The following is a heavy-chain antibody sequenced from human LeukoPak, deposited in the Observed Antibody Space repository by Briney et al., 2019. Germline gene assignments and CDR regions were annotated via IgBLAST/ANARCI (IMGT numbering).Heavy chain of an antibody. CDR3: ARALRDFWSGYYDPYYFDY. Sequence: GGSLRLSCTTSGFNFRAYWMSWVRQAPGKGLEWVANIKQDGSEKYYVDSVKGRFTISRDNAKNSLYLQMNSLRAEDTAVYYCARALRDFWSGYYDPYYFDYWGQGTLVTVSS. CDR2: IKQDGSEK. J-gene: IGHJ4*02. CDR1: GFNFRAYW. V-gene: IGHV3-7*01. D-gene: IGHD3-3*01.